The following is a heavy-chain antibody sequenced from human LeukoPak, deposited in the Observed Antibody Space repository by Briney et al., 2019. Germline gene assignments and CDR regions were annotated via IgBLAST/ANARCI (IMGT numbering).Heavy chain of an antibody. D-gene: IGHD2/OR15-2a*01. J-gene: IGHJ4*02. Sequence: SETLSLTCTVSGGSISSYYWSWIRQPPGKGLEWIGYIYNSGSTNYNPSLKSRVTISVDTSKSQFSLNLSSMTAADTAVYYCARDNITALNYWGQGTLVTVSS. CDR3: ARDNITALNY. V-gene: IGHV4-59*01. CDR2: IYNSGST. CDR1: GGSISSYY.